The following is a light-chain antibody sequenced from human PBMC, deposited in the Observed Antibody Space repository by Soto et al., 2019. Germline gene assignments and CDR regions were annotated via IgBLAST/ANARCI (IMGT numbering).Light chain of an antibody. CDR1: QSVSSSY. CDR2: DSS. CDR3: QQYGSSPGA. Sequence: DIVLTQSPGTLSLSPGERATLSCRASQSVSSSYLAWYQQKPGQAPRLLIYDSSTRATATPSRFSGSGSGTDFTLTISRLEPEDFAVYFCQQYGSSPGAFGQGTKVEIK. V-gene: IGKV3-20*01. J-gene: IGKJ1*01.